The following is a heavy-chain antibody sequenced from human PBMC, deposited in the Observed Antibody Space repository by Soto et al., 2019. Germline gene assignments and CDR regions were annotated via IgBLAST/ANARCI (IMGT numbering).Heavy chain of an antibody. CDR1: GGSIRSGGYF. CDR3: ARDRPHSSRYYHYGMDV. Sequence: PSETLSLTCTVSGGSIRSGGYFWSWVRQQPGKGLEWIGHIYYRGGTSYNPSLESRVAMSVDTSKNEFTLKVNSVTAADTAVYYCARDRPHSSRYYHYGMDVWGQGTTVTVSS. D-gene: IGHD3-16*01. J-gene: IGHJ6*02. V-gene: IGHV4-31*02. CDR2: IYYRGGT.